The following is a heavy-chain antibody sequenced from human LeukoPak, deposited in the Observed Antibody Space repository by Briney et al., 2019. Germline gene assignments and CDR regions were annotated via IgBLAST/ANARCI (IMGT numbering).Heavy chain of an antibody. J-gene: IGHJ5*02. CDR3: ARGVSTSRTLFDWFDP. CDR2: IYYSGST. Sequence: SETLSLTCTVSGGSISSYYWGWIRQPPGKGLEWIGYIYYSGSTNYIPSLKSRVTISVDTSKNQFSLKLSSVTAADTAVYYCARGVSTSRTLFDWFDPWGQGTLVTVSS. V-gene: IGHV4-59*01. CDR1: GGSISSYY. D-gene: IGHD2-2*01.